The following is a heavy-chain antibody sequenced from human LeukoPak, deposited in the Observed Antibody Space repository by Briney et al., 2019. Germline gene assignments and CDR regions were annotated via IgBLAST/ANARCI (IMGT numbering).Heavy chain of an antibody. V-gene: IGHV3-23*01. CDR3: ARRTAGDAFGF. J-gene: IGHJ3*01. Sequence: GGSLRLSCAASGFAFSTYSMNWVRQAPGKGLEWVSCISENGANTYYADSVKGQSTIFRDNSKNTVSLQMNNLRVEDTAVYYCARRTAGDAFGFWGQGTMVTVSS. CDR2: ISENGANT. D-gene: IGHD2-21*02. CDR1: GFAFSTYS.